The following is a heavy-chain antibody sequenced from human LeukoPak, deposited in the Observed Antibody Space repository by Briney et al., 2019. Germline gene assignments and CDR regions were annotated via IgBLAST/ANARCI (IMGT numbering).Heavy chain of an antibody. CDR1: GYSFTTYW. Sequence: GESLKISCEGSGYSFTTYWIGWVRPMPGKGLEWMGIIYPSDSDTRYSPSFQGQVTISVDKSTNTAYLQWGSLKASDTAMYFCARHSHYGEDYWGQGTLVTVSS. D-gene: IGHD4/OR15-4a*01. J-gene: IGHJ4*02. CDR3: ARHSHYGEDY. CDR2: IYPSDSDT. V-gene: IGHV5-51*01.